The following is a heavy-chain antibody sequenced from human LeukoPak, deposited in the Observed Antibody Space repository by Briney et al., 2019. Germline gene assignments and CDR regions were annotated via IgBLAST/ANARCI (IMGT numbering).Heavy chain of an antibody. CDR2: ISSSSSTI. Sequence: GGSLRLSCAASGFTFSSYSMNWVRQAPGKGLEWVSYISSSSSTIYYADSVKGRFTISRDNAKNSLYLQMNSLRDEDTAVYYCARDLRDRLRFLEWLPHDAFDIWGQGTMVTVSS. D-gene: IGHD3-3*01. CDR3: ARDLRDRLRFLEWLPHDAFDI. CDR1: GFTFSSYS. J-gene: IGHJ3*02. V-gene: IGHV3-48*02.